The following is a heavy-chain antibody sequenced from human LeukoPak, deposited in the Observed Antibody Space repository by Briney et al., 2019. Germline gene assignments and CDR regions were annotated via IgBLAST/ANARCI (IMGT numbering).Heavy chain of an antibody. Sequence: GSLRLSCAASGFTFSTHSMYWVRQAPGKGLEWVPSISASSNFIHYAESVRGRFTISRDNAKNSLYLQMNSLGAQDTAVYYCARPATGYCSSAGCHWDSWGQGTLVTVSS. D-gene: IGHD2-2*01. CDR2: ISASSNFI. CDR3: ARPATGYCSSAGCHWDS. J-gene: IGHJ4*02. CDR1: GFTFSTHS. V-gene: IGHV3-21*01.